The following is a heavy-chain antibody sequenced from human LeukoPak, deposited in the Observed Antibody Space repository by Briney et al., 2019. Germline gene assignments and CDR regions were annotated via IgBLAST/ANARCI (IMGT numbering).Heavy chain of an antibody. V-gene: IGHV4-61*01. D-gene: IGHD2-21*02. Sequence: PSETLSLTCTVSGGSISSSSYYWSWIRQPPGKGLEWIGYIFHTGRTIYNPSLKSRVTISVDTSKNQFSLKLTSVTAADTAVYYCARSEKSCGGDCYYYWGQGTLVTVSS. CDR3: ARSEKSCGGDCYYY. CDR2: IFHTGRT. CDR1: GGSISSSSYY. J-gene: IGHJ4*02.